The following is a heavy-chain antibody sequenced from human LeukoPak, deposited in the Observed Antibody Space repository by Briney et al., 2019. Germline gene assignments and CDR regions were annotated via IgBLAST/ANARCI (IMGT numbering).Heavy chain of an antibody. J-gene: IGHJ4*02. Sequence: SVKVSCKASGGTFSSYAISWVRQAPGQGLEWMGRIIPILGIANYAQKFQGRVTITADKSTSTAYMELSSLRSEDTAVYYCAREVAARQERISPLDYWGQGTLVTVSS. CDR1: GGTFSSYA. D-gene: IGHD6-6*01. CDR2: IIPILGIA. V-gene: IGHV1-69*04. CDR3: AREVAARQERISPLDY.